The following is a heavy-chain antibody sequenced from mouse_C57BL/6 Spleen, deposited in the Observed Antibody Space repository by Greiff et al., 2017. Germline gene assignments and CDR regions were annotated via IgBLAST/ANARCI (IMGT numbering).Heavy chain of an antibody. Sequence: VQLKHSGPELVKPGASVKIPCKASGYTFTDYNMDWVKQSHGKSLEWIGDINPNNGGTIYNQKFKGKAPLTVDKSSSTAYMEIRSLTSEDTAVYYCARRDPYRYFDVWGTGTTVTVSS. CDR3: ARRDPYRYFDV. V-gene: IGHV1-18*01. CDR2: INPNNGGT. J-gene: IGHJ1*03. D-gene: IGHD3-3*01. CDR1: GYTFTDYN.